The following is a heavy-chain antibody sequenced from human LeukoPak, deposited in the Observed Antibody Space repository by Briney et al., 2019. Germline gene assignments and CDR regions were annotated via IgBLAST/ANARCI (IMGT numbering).Heavy chain of an antibody. CDR2: INTNTGNP. J-gene: IGHJ6*03. Sequence: GASVKVSCKASGYAFTSYAMNWVRQAPGQGLEWMGWINTNTGNPTYARGFTGRFVFSLDTSVSTAYLQISSLKAEDTAVYYCAGRIAAAGTRGNYYMDVWGKGTTVTVSS. CDR1: GYAFTSYA. D-gene: IGHD6-13*01. V-gene: IGHV7-4-1*02. CDR3: AGRIAAAGTRGNYYMDV.